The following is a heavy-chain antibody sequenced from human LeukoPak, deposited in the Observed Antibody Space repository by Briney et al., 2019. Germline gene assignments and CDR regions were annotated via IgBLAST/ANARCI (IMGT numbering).Heavy chain of an antibody. D-gene: IGHD3-10*01. CDR2: ITGSGDAT. Sequence: PGGSLRLSCVASGFRFSTYTMSWVRQAPGKGLEWVSAITGSGDATSCADSVRGRFTISRDNSKNTLYLQMNSLRAEDTAVYYCAKDGLVWFGELNWGQGTLVTVSS. J-gene: IGHJ4*02. CDR3: AKDGLVWFGELN. CDR1: GFRFSTYT. V-gene: IGHV3-23*01.